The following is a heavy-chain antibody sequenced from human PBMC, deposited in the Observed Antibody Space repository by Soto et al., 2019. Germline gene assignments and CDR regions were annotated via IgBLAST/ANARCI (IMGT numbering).Heavy chain of an antibody. Sequence: EVQLVESGGGLVQPGRSLRLSCAASGFTFDVYAMHWGRQAPGKGLEWVSGISWTSGSIGYADSVKCRFTISRDNAKNSLYLQMTSLRAEDTALYYCAKALSSGSTDFDYWGQGTLVTVSS. D-gene: IGHD6-19*01. CDR1: GFTFDVYA. V-gene: IGHV3-9*01. J-gene: IGHJ4*02. CDR3: AKALSSGSTDFDY. CDR2: ISWTSGSI.